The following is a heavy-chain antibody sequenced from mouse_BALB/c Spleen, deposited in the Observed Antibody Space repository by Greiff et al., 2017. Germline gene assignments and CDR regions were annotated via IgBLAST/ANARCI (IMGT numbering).Heavy chain of an antibody. CDR2: ISSGGSYT. Sequence: EVQRVESGGGLVKPGGSLKLSCAASGFTFSSYTMSWVRQTPEKRLEWVATISSGGSYTYYPDSVKGRFTISRDNAKNTLYLQMSSLKSEDTAMYYCTRDRDGYDYFDYWGQGTTLTVSS. CDR1: GFTFSSYT. D-gene: IGHD2-2*01. CDR3: TRDRDGYDYFDY. V-gene: IGHV5-6-4*01. J-gene: IGHJ2*01.